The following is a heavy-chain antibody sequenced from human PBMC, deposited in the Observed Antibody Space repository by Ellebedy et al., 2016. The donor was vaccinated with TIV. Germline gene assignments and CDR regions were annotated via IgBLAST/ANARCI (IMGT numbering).Heavy chain of an antibody. D-gene: IGHD6-13*01. V-gene: IGHV4-59*01. Sequence: GSLRLSCTVSDGSFNSYYWSWIRQPPGKGLEWIGYIYHNGATNYNPSLKSRVTISVDTSKNQFSLKLSSVTAADTAVYYCARQHSSSLFYDAFDIWGQGTMVTVSS. CDR2: IYHNGAT. CDR3: ARQHSSSLFYDAFDI. CDR1: DGSFNSYY. J-gene: IGHJ3*02.